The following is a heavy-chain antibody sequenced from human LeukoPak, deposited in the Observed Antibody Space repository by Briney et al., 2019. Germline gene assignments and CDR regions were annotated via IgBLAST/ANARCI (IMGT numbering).Heavy chain of an antibody. D-gene: IGHD3-22*01. CDR1: GFTFRRHW. CDR2: IREDGSEK. J-gene: IGHJ4*02. CDR3: ARDLWLGQRGLFYFEY. V-gene: IGHV3-7*01. Sequence: GGSLRLSCTAFGFTFRRHWMSWVREAPGKGTEWVANIREDGSEKFYANSVKGRFTISRDNAKNSLYLQMNSLTVDDTAVYYCARDLWLGQRGLFYFEYWGQGVPVTVAS.